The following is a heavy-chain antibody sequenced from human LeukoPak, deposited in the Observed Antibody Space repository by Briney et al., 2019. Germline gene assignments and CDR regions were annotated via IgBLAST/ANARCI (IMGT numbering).Heavy chain of an antibody. CDR1: GYTFTSYY. CDR3: ARDTSEEYSGYETLGRARSLNWFDP. CDR2: INPSGGST. J-gene: IGHJ5*02. Sequence: ASVKVSCKASGYTFTSYYMHWVRQAPGQGLEWMGIINPSGGSTSYAQKFQGRVTMTRDTSTSTVYMELSSLRSEDTAVYYCARDTSEEYSGYETLGRARSLNWFDPWGQGTLVTVSS. V-gene: IGHV1-46*01. D-gene: IGHD5-12*01.